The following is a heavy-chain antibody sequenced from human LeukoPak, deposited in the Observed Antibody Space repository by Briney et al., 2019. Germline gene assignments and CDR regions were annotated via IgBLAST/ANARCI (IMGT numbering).Heavy chain of an antibody. V-gene: IGHV3-53*01. Sequence: GGSLRLSCAASGFTVSSNYMSWVRQAPGKGLEWVSVIYSGGSTYYADSVKGRFTISRHNSKNTLYLQMNSLRAEDTAVYYCAKSANSGSYYRGYFDYWGQGTLVTVSS. D-gene: IGHD3-10*01. CDR3: AKSANSGSYYRGYFDY. CDR1: GFTVSSNY. J-gene: IGHJ4*02. CDR2: IYSGGST.